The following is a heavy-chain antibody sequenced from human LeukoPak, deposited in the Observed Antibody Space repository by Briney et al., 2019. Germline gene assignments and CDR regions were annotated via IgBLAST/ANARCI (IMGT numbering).Heavy chain of an antibody. CDR2: IYYSGST. CDR1: GVSISSSNSY. CDR3: ARAPNWNYAQNYYFDY. J-gene: IGHJ4*02. Sequence: SETLSLTCTVSGVSISSSNSYWGWIRQPPGKGLEWIGSIYYSGSTYYNPSLKSRVTISVDTSNNQFSLKLSSVTAADTAVYYCARAPNWNYAQNYYFDYWGQGTLVTVSS. D-gene: IGHD1-7*01. V-gene: IGHV4-39*07.